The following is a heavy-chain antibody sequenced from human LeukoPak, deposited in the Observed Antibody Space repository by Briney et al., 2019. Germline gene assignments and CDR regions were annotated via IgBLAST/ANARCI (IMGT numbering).Heavy chain of an antibody. CDR2: INHSGST. J-gene: IGHJ4*02. CDR1: GGSFSGYY. CDR3: ANLPTGSYFVN. Sequence: SSETLSLTCAVYGGSFSGYYWSWIRQPPGKGLEWIGEINHSGSTNYNPSLKSRVTISVDTSKNQFSLKLSSVTAADTAVYYCANLPTGSYFVNWGQGTLVTVFS. D-gene: IGHD1-26*01. V-gene: IGHV4-34*01.